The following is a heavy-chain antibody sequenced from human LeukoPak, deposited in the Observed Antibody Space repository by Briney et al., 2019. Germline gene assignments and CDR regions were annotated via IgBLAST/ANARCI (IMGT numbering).Heavy chain of an antibody. CDR1: GFTFSSYA. D-gene: IGHD6-19*01. V-gene: IGHV3-23*01. CDR2: ISGNGGST. Sequence: GGSLRLSCAASGFTFSSYAMSWVRQAPGKGLEWVSGISGNGGSTYYADSVKGRFTISRDNSKNTLFLQMNSLRAEDTAVYYCAKETYSSGWYPYFDYWGQGTLVTVSS. CDR3: AKETYSSGWYPYFDY. J-gene: IGHJ4*02.